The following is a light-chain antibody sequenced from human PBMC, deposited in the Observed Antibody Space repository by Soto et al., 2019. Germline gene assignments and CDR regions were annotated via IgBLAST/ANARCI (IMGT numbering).Light chain of an antibody. CDR2: AAS. CDR3: LQNYNYPWT. CDR1: QSISSY. Sequence: DIQMTQSPSSLSASVGDRVTITCRASQSISSYLNWYQQKPGKAPKVLIYAASSLQSGVPSRFSGSGSGTQFTLTISSLQPEDVATYYCLQNYNYPWTFGQGT. V-gene: IGKV1-39*01. J-gene: IGKJ1*01.